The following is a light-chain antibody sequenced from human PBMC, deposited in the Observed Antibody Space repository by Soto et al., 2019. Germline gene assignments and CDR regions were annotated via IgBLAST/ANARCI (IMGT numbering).Light chain of an antibody. CDR3: QQYNNFPRT. V-gene: IGKV3-15*01. J-gene: IGKJ1*01. Sequence: EIVMTQSPATLSVSPGERATLSCRASQSVSSNLAWYQQKPGQAPRLLIYGASTRATGIPARFSGSGSGTEFTLTFSGLQSEDFAVYYCQQYNNFPRTFGQGTKVEIK. CDR2: GAS. CDR1: QSVSSN.